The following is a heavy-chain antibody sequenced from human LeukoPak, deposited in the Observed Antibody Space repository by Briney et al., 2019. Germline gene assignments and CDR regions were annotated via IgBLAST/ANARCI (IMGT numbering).Heavy chain of an antibody. J-gene: IGHJ2*01. CDR2: IYYSGST. D-gene: IGHD6-13*01. V-gene: IGHV4-59*01. CDR1: GGSISSYY. Sequence: SETLSLTCTVSGGSISSYYWSWIRQPPGKGLEWIGYIYYSGSTNYNPSLKSRVTISVDTSKNQFSLKLSSVTAADRPVYYCARSPQQQLVSWYFDLWGRGNLVTVSS. CDR3: ARSPQQQLVSWYFDL.